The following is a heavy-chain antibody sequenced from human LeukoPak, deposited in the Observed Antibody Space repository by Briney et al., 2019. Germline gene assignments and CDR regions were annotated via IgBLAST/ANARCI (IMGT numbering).Heavy chain of an antibody. D-gene: IGHD1-26*01. J-gene: IGHJ4*02. Sequence: GGSLRLSCAASGFTFSSYGMHWVRQAPGKGLEWVAVISYDGSNKYYADSVKGRFTISRDNSKNTLYLQMNSLRAEDTAVYYCVRELLLYFDYWGQGTPGHRLL. CDR1: GFTFSSYG. V-gene: IGHV3-30*03. CDR3: VRELLLYFDY. CDR2: ISYDGSNK.